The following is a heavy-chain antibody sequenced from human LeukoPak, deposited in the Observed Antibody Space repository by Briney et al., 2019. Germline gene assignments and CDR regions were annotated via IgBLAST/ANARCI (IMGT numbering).Heavy chain of an antibody. V-gene: IGHV1-46*01. CDR2: INPSGGTT. J-gene: IGHJ4*02. CDR1: GYXFSTYY. CDR3: ARSRAHFDY. Sequence: ASVKVSCRASGYXFSTYYMHWVRQAPGQGLEWMGIINPSGGTTSYAQKFQGRVTMTRDTSTSTVYMDLSSLRSDDTAVYYCARSRAHFDYWGQGTLVTVSS.